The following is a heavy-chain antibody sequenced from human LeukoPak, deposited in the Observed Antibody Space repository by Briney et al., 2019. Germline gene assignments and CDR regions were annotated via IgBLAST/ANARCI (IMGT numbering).Heavy chain of an antibody. CDR3: AGSIVVVPAALWYFDL. Sequence: PSQTLSLTCTVSGGSIGSGDYYWSWIRQPPGKGLEWIGYIYYSGSTYYNPSLKSRVTISVDTSKNQFSLKLSSVTAADTAVYYCAGSIVVVPAALWYFDLWGRGTLVTVSS. V-gene: IGHV4-30-4*08. CDR2: IYYSGST. D-gene: IGHD2-2*01. CDR1: GGSIGSGDYY. J-gene: IGHJ2*01.